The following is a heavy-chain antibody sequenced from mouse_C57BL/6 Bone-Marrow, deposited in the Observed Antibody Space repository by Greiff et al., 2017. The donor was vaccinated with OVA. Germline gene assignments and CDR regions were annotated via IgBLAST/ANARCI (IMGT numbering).Heavy chain of an antibody. Sequence: EVKVEESGGGLVQPGGSMKLSCAASGFTFSDAWMDWVRQSPEKGLEWVAEIRNKANNHATYYAESVKGRFTISRDDSKSSVYLQMNSLRAEDTGIYYCTRGDYDDYAMDYWGQGTSVTVSS. CDR3: TRGDYDDYAMDY. CDR2: IRNKANNHAT. CDR1: GFTFSDAW. J-gene: IGHJ4*01. D-gene: IGHD2-4*01. V-gene: IGHV6-6*01.